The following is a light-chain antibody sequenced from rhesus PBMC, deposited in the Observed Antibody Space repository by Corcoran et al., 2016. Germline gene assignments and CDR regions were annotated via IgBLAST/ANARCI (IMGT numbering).Light chain of an antibody. CDR2: DAS. J-gene: IGKJ3*01. CDR3: RQRNSYPLT. Sequence: DIQLTQSPSSLSASVGDRVTITCRASQGISSYLAWYQQKPGKAPKLLIYDASNLQSGGPSRFSGSGSWTDCTLTISSLQPEEFAVYYCRQRNSYPLTFGPGTKLDIK. CDR1: QGISSY. V-gene: IGKV1-38*01.